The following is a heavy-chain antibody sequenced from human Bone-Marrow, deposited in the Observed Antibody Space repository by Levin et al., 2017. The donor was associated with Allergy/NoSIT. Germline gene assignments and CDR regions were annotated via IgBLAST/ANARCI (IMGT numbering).Heavy chain of an antibody. CDR2: INWNGDNT. V-gene: IGHV3-20*04. J-gene: IGHJ4*02. CDR3: ARVMTGSGSYYNSNEIDY. D-gene: IGHD3-10*01. CDR1: GFTFDDYV. Sequence: GESLKISCAASGFTFDDYVMTWVRQAPGKGLEWVCGINWNGDNTGYADSVRGRFTIFRDNTKNSLFLQMNRLRAEDTAFYYCARVMTGSGSYYNSNEIDYWGQGTLVTVSS.